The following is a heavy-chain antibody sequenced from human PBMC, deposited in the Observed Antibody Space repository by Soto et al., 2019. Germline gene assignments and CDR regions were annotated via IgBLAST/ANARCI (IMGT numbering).Heavy chain of an antibody. J-gene: IGHJ6*02. CDR2: ISYDGSNK. D-gene: IGHD5-12*01. CDR3: AKILAYSGYDYYYYGMDV. Sequence: QVQLVESGGGVVQPGRSLRLSCAASGFTFSSYGMHWVRQAPGKGLEWVAVISYDGSNKYYADSVKGRFTISRDNSKNTLYLQMNILRAEDTAVYYCAKILAYSGYDYYYYGMDVWGQGTTVTVSS. V-gene: IGHV3-30*18. CDR1: GFTFSSYG.